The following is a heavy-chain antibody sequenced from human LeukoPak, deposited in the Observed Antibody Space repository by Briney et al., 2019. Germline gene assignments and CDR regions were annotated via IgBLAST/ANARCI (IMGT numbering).Heavy chain of an antibody. CDR1: GGSITSSSYY. D-gene: IGHD5-24*01. V-gene: IGHV4-39*01. J-gene: IGHJ6*03. Sequence: PSETLSLTCTVSGGSITSSSYYWGWIRQPPGKGLDWIVSIYYSGSTYYNPSLKSRVTISVDTSKNQFSLKLSSVTAADTALYYCARGRRDGYRLYYMDVWGKGTTVTISS. CDR2: IYYSGST. CDR3: ARGRRDGYRLYYMDV.